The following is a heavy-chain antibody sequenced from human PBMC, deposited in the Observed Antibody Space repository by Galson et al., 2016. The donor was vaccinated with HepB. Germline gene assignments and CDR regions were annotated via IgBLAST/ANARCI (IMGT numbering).Heavy chain of an antibody. J-gene: IGHJ4*02. Sequence: SETLSLTCTVSGGSISSSSYYWGWIRQPPGKGLEWIGSIYYSGSTYYNPSLKSRVTISVDTSKNQFSLKLSSVTAADTAVYYCASRPSGSYYRASFDYWGQGTLVTVSS. D-gene: IGHD1-26*01. CDR3: ASRPSGSYYRASFDY. CDR1: GGSISSSSYY. CDR2: IYYSGST. V-gene: IGHV4-39*01.